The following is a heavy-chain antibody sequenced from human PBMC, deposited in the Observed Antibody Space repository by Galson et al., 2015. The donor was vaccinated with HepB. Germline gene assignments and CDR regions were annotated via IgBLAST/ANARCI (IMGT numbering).Heavy chain of an antibody. D-gene: IGHD2-21*01. CDR1: GFTFTRYA. V-gene: IGHV3-23*01. J-gene: IGHJ4*02. CDR3: AKVAILGATPHYFDY. CDR2: ISGDGGVT. Sequence: SLRLSCAAAGFTFTRYAITWVRQAPGKGLEFISSISGDGGVTYYTDSVKGRFTIFRDNSKNTVYLQMNSLRVEDTAIYFCAKVAILGATPHYFDYWGQGILVTVSS.